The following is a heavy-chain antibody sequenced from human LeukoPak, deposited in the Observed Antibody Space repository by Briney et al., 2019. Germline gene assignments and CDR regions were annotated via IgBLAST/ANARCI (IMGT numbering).Heavy chain of an antibody. CDR3: AKVIGDTAMVMRGYFDY. CDR1: GFTFNKYA. D-gene: IGHD5-18*01. J-gene: IGHJ4*02. V-gene: IGHV3-23*01. Sequence: HSGGSLRLSCAASGFTFNKYAMYWVRQAPGKGLEWVSAISGSGGSTYYADSVKGRFTISRDNSKNTLYLQMNSLRAEDTAVYYCAKVIGDTAMVMRGYFDYWGQGTLVTVSS. CDR2: ISGSGGST.